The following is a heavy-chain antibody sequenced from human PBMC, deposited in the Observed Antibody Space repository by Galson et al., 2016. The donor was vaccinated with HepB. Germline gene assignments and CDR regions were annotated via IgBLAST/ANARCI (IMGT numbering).Heavy chain of an antibody. J-gene: IGHJ4*02. V-gene: IGHV1-46*01. CDR3: ARATFLEWVMYYFDS. D-gene: IGHD3-3*02. CDR2: INPSGGSA. Sequence: SVKVSCKASGYTFTNNYIHWVRRAPGQGLEWMGGINPSGGSASYAQKFQGRISMTRDTSTSTVYMELSSLRSEDTAVYYCARATFLEWVMYYFDSWGQGTLVTVSS. CDR1: GYTFTNNY.